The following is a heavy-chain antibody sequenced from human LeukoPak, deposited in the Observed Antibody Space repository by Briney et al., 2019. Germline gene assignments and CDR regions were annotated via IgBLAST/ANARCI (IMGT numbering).Heavy chain of an antibody. CDR2: ISSSSSYI. D-gene: IGHD3-9*01. J-gene: IGHJ4*02. V-gene: IGHV3-21*01. Sequence: GESLKISCAASGFTFSSYSMNWVRQARGKGLEWVSSISSSSSYIYYADSVKGRFTISRDNAKNSLYLQMNSLRAEDTAVYYCASLPITTYYDILTGLAPYDYWGQGTLVTVSS. CDR3: ASLPITTYYDILTGLAPYDY. CDR1: GFTFSSYS.